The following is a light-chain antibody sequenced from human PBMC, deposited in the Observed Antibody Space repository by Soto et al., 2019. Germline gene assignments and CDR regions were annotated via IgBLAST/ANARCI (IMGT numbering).Light chain of an antibody. CDR1: QSVSGN. Sequence: EIVMTQSPATLSVSPGERATLACRASQSVSGNLAWYQQKPGPAPRLLIYGASTRATGIPARFSGSGSGTEFTLTITSLQSEDFAVYYCQQYNNWPPITFGQGTKLEIK. CDR3: QQYNNWPPIT. CDR2: GAS. V-gene: IGKV3-15*01. J-gene: IGKJ2*01.